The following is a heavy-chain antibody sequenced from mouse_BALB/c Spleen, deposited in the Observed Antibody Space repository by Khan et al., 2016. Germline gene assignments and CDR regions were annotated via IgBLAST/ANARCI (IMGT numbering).Heavy chain of an antibody. Sequence: EVQLQESGPELVKPGASVKISCKASGYTFTDYNMHWVKQSHGKSLEWIGYIYPYNGGTGYNQKFKSKATLTVDNSSSTAYLELRSLTSEDSAVYDCARVGLLRYAMDYWGQGTSVTVSS. CDR1: GYTFTDYN. CDR2: IYPYNGGT. V-gene: IGHV1S29*02. CDR3: ARVGLLRYAMDY. D-gene: IGHD1-1*01. J-gene: IGHJ4*01.